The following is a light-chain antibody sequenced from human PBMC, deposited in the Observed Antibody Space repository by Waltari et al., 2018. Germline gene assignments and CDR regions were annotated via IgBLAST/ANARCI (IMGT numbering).Light chain of an antibody. CDR1: KLGDIY. CDR3: QAWDRKAVV. Sequence: SFELTQPPSLSVSPGQTATFTCSGDKLGDIYISWYQQRPGQSPVLVIYQDNKRPSGIPERFSGSNSGNTATLTISGTQPMDEADYFCQAWDRKAVVFGGGTKVTVL. CDR2: QDN. J-gene: IGLJ2*01. V-gene: IGLV3-1*01.